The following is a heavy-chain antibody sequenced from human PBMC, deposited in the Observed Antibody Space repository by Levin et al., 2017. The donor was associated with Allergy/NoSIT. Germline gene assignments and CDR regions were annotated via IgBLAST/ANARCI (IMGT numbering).Heavy chain of an antibody. CDR3: AGAGQWLGYDAFDI. CDR1: GGSISSYY. V-gene: IGHV4-59*01. J-gene: IGHJ3*02. D-gene: IGHD6-19*01. Sequence: GSLRLSCTASGGSISSYYWSWIRQPPGKGLEWIGYISYSGSTNYNPSLKSRVTLSVDTSKNHFFLKLSSVPAADTSVYYCAGAGQWLGYDAFDIWGQGTMVTVSS. CDR2: ISYSGST.